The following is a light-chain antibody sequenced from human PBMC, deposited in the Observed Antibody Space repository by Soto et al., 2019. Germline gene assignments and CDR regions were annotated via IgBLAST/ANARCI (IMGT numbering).Light chain of an antibody. V-gene: IGLV1-40*01. J-gene: IGLJ2*01. Sequence: QSVLTQPPSVSGAPGQRVTISCTGSSSNIGAGYDVHWYQQLPGTAPKLLIYGNSNRPSGVPHRFSGSKSGTSASLAITGLQAEDEADYYCQSYDSSLSGRVVFGGGTKLTVL. CDR3: QSYDSSLSGRVV. CDR2: GNS. CDR1: SSNIGAGYD.